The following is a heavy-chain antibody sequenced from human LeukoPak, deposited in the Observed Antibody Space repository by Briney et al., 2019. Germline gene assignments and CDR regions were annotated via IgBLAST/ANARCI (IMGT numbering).Heavy chain of an antibody. CDR1: GFTISTYW. Sequence: GGSLRLSCAASGFTISTYWKSWVRQTPGKGLEWVANIKQDGSDIYYVDSVKGRFTISRDNAKNPLYLQMSSLRAEDTAVYYCTRGGRLHPQSPYWGQGTLVTVSS. J-gene: IGHJ4*02. CDR3: TRGGRLHPQSPY. V-gene: IGHV3-7*01. D-gene: IGHD3-16*01. CDR2: IKQDGSDI.